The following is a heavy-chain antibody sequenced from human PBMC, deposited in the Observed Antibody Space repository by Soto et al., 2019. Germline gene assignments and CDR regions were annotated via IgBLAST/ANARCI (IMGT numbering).Heavy chain of an antibody. CDR1: GGSVDNYH. D-gene: IGHD3-9*01. CDR3: ARLSHIFPVETYYYHSMDI. CDR2: IHSSGYT. Sequence: SETLSLTCSVSGGSVDNYHWSWIRRPPGKGLEWVGYIHSSGYTNYNPSLRSRLTLSVDTSKNQFSLRVSPVTAADTAVYYCARLSHIFPVETYYYHSMDIRGHGITVTVSS. J-gene: IGHJ6*02. V-gene: IGHV4-59*02.